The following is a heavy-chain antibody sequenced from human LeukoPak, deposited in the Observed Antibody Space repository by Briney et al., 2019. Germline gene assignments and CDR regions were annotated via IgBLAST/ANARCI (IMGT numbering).Heavy chain of an antibody. CDR1: GFTFSNYA. Sequence: GGSLRLSCAASGFTFSNYAMSWVRQAPGKGLEWVSGISGSGTSTYYADSVKGRFTISRDNSKNTLYLQMNSLRAGDTAVYYCASRNYYDSSGYYYYYFDYWGQGILVTVS. CDR3: ASRNYYDSSGYYYYYFDY. CDR2: ISGSGTST. D-gene: IGHD3-22*01. J-gene: IGHJ4*02. V-gene: IGHV3-23*01.